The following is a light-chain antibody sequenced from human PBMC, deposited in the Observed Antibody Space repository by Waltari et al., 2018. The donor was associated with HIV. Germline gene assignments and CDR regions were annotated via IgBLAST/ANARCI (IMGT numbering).Light chain of an antibody. J-gene: IGLJ2*01. CDR1: NSDVGGYTY. V-gene: IGLV2-14*01. CDR3: SSYPATTTVL. CDR2: EIT. Sequence: QSALTQPASVSGAPGPSITISCTGPNSDVGGYTYVTWYQQHPGKAPTLLIYEITNPPSVISTRFSGSNSGHTASMTISGLQAEDEADYYCSSYPATTTVLFGGGTKLTVL.